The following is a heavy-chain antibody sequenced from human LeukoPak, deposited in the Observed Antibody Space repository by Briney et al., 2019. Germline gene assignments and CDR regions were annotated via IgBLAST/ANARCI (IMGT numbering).Heavy chain of an antibody. CDR1: GFTFSSYA. J-gene: IGHJ6*02. CDR2: ISGSGGST. Sequence: GGSLRLSCAASGFTFSSYAMSWVRQAPGKGLEWVSAISGSGGSTYYADSVKGRFTISRGNSKNTLYLQMNSLRAEDTAVYYCAKRGYCNSTSCYDTSGYYYGMDVWGQGTTVTVSS. D-gene: IGHD2-2*01. CDR3: AKRGYCNSTSCYDTSGYYYGMDV. V-gene: IGHV3-23*01.